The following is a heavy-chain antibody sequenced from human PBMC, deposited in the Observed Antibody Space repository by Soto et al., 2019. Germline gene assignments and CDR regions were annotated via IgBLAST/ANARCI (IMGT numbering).Heavy chain of an antibody. Sequence: ETLSLTCTVSGGSVSSGRYFWTWIRQPPGKGLEWIGYVYYNGNTDYNPSLKSRVTISVDTSKNQFSLKLSSVTAADTAMYYCARVFSSSWFYYFDYWGQGALVTVSS. CDR1: GGSVSSGRYF. CDR2: VYYNGNT. D-gene: IGHD6-13*01. J-gene: IGHJ4*02. V-gene: IGHV4-61*01. CDR3: ARVFSSSWFYYFDY.